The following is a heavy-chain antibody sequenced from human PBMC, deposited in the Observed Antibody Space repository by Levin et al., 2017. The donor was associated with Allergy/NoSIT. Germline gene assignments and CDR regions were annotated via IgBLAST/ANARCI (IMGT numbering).Heavy chain of an antibody. J-gene: IGHJ4*02. V-gene: IGHV3-15*01. D-gene: IGHD3/OR15-3a*01. CDR2: IKSKAAGETI. CDR3: TTDGSMYYQTWTGYLI. CDR1: GSNFSNAW. Sequence: GGSLRLSCAASGSNFSNAWMSWVRQAPGKGLEWVGRIKSKAAGETIDYAAPLKGRIIISRDDSKNTVYLQVNGLKSEDTAVYYCTTDGSMYYQTWTGYLIWGQGTLVTVSS.